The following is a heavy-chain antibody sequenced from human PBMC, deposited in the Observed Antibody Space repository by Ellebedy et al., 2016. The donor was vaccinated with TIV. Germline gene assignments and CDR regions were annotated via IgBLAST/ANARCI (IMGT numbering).Heavy chain of an antibody. D-gene: IGHD1-26*01. Sequence: MPSETLSLTCTVSGASINSYWNWIRQPPGRGLEYIGYVYYSVKTNYSPSLKDRVTISVDTSKNQFSLKLNSMTAADTAVYFCARGFSGTYFWDSWGQGTLVTVSS. CDR1: GASINSY. J-gene: IGHJ4*02. CDR2: VYYSVKT. V-gene: IGHV4-59*12. CDR3: ARGFSGTYFWDS.